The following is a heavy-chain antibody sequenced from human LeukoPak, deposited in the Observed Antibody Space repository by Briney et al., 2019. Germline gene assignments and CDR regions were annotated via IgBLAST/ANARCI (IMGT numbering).Heavy chain of an antibody. V-gene: IGHV3-23*01. J-gene: IGHJ4*02. CDR1: GFTFSSYA. D-gene: IGHD3-9*01. CDR2: ISGSGGST. Sequence: TGGSLRLSCAASGFTFSSYAMSWVRQAPGKGLEWVSAISGSGGSTYYADSVKGRFTISRDNSKNTLYLQMNSLRAEDTAIYYCAKAGSRAYDILTGYYPDYWCQGTLVTVSS. CDR3: AKAGSRAYDILTGYYPDY.